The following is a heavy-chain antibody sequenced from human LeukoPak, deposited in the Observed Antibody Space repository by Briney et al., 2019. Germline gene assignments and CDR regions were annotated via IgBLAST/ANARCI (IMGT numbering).Heavy chain of an antibody. V-gene: IGHV3-66*01. CDR2: IYSGGST. D-gene: IGHD3-16*01. CDR1: GFTVSSNY. CDR3: ARGLVMITFGGAPDAFDI. Sequence: GGSLRLSCAASGFTVSSNYMSWVRQAPGKGLEWVSIIYSGGSTYYADSVKGRYTISRDNSKNTLYLQMNSLRAEDTAVYYCARGLVMITFGGAPDAFDIWGQGTMVTVSS. J-gene: IGHJ3*02.